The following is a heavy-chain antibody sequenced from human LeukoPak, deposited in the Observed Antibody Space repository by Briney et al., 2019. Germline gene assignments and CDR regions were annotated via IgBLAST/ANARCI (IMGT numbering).Heavy chain of an antibody. J-gene: IGHJ3*02. Sequence: GGSLRLSCAASGFTFSSYWMSWVRQAPGKGLEWVANIKQDGSEKYYVDSVKGRFTISRDNAKNSLYLQMNSLRAEDTAVYYCARVLMMITFGGVIVPAPDAFDIWGQGTMVTVSS. V-gene: IGHV3-7*01. D-gene: IGHD3-16*02. CDR1: GFTFSSYW. CDR3: ARVLMMITFGGVIVPAPDAFDI. CDR2: IKQDGSEK.